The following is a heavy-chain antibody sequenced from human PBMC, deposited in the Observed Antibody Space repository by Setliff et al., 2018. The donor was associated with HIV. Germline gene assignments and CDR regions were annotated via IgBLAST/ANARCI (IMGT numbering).Heavy chain of an antibody. CDR3: ARVPFTTGFDY. CDR1: GYSISSGYY. V-gene: IGHV4-38-2*01. CDR2: IYHSGGT. Sequence: KPSETLSLTCAVSGYSISSGYYWGWIRQPPGRGLEWIGNIYHSGGTHYNPSLRSRVTIPVDTSKNHFSLKLSSVTAADTAVFYCARVPFTTGFDYWGQGILVTVSS. D-gene: IGHD3-3*01. J-gene: IGHJ4*02.